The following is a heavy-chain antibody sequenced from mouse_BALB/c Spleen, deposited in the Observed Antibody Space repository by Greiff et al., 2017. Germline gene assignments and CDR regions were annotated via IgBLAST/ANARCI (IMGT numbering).Heavy chain of an antibody. CDR1: GYTFTSYY. J-gene: IGHJ3*01. V-gene: IGHV1S81*02. CDR2: INPSNGGT. CDR3: TRSGLRREFAY. D-gene: IGHD2-2*01. Sequence: QVQLQQSGAELVKPGASVKLSCKASGYTFTSYYMYWVKQRPGQGLEWIGEINPSNGGTNYNEKFKSKATLTVDKSSSTAYMQLSSLTSEDSAVYYSTRSGLRREFAYWGQGTLVTVSA.